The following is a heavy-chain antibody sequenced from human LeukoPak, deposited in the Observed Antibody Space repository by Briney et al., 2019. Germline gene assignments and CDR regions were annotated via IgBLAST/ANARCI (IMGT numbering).Heavy chain of an antibody. CDR3: AREPDVDMSTFRGEAFDI. CDR2: AIPILGIA. Sequence: ASVKVSCKASGYTFTGYYIHWVRQAPGQGLEWMGRAIPILGIATYAQKFQGRITITADKSTSTAYMELSSLRSDDTAMYYCAREPDVDMSTFRGEAFDIWGQGTMVTVSS. CDR1: GYTFTGYY. J-gene: IGHJ3*02. V-gene: IGHV1-69*04. D-gene: IGHD5-24*01.